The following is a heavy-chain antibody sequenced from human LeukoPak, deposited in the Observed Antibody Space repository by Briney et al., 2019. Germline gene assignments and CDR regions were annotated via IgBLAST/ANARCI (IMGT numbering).Heavy chain of an antibody. Sequence: PSETLSLTCTVSGGSISSYYWSWIRQPAGKGLEWIGRIYTSGSPNYNPSLKSRVTMSVDTSKNHFSLRLSSVTAADTAVYYCARGARSGDEAAFDIWGQGTMVTVSS. V-gene: IGHV4-4*07. D-gene: IGHD4-17*01. CDR1: GGSISSYY. J-gene: IGHJ3*02. CDR2: IYTSGSP. CDR3: ARGARSGDEAAFDI.